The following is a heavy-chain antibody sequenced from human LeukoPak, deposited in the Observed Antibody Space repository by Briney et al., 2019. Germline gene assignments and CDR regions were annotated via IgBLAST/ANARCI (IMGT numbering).Heavy chain of an antibody. CDR2: ISASGGST. Sequence: GGSLRLSCAASGFTFSSSATSWVRQVPGKGLEWVSGISASGGSTSYADSVRGRFTISRDNSKNTLYLQMNSLRAEDTAVYYCAREGQTLGRGQYYFDYWGQGTLVTVSS. CDR3: AREGQTLGRGQYYFDY. V-gene: IGHV3-23*01. J-gene: IGHJ4*02. D-gene: IGHD2/OR15-2a*01. CDR1: GFTFSSSA.